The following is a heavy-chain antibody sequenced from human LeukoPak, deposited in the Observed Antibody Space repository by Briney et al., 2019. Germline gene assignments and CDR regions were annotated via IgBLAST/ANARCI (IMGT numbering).Heavy chain of an antibody. Sequence: GGSLRLSCVVSGFTFSGYWMTWVRQAPGKGLEWVANIREDGSERNYVDSVKGRFIISRDNSRNSLYLQMNSLRPEDTAVYYCTRDRNARATKEDRYYHWGQGTLVTVSS. CDR3: TRDRNARATKEDRYYH. CDR1: GFTFSGYW. V-gene: IGHV3-7*01. CDR2: IREDGSER. D-gene: IGHD3-9*01. J-gene: IGHJ5*02.